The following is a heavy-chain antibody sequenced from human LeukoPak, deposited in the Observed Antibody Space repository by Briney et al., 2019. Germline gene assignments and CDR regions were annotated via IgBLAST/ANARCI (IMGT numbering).Heavy chain of an antibody. CDR2: IYTSGST. V-gene: IGHV4-4*07. D-gene: IGHD4-11*01. J-gene: IGHJ3*02. CDR3: ARHYDYGNRDAFDI. CDR1: GGSISSYY. Sequence: SETLSLTCTVSGGSISSYYWSWIRQPAGKGLEWIGRIYTSGSTNYNPSLKSRVTMSVDTSKNQFSLKLSSVTAADTAVYYCARHYDYGNRDAFDIWGQGTMVTVSS.